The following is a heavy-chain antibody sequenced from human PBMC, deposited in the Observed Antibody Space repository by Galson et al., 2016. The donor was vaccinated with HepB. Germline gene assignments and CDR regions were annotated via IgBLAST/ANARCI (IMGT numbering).Heavy chain of an antibody. Sequence: SLRLSCAGSGFTFSNAWMYWVRQAPGKGLEWVGRIKRKIDGETTGYAAPAKGRFTISRDDSKNTLYLQMDSLKTEDIGMYYCVAGAHGGLRYWGQGTLVTVSS. CDR1: GFTFSNAW. CDR3: VAGAHGGLRY. D-gene: IGHD1-26*01. V-gene: IGHV3-15*01. CDR2: IKRKIDGETT. J-gene: IGHJ4*02.